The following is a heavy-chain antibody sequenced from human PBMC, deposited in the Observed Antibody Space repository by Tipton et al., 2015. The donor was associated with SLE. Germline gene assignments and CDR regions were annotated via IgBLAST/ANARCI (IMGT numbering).Heavy chain of an antibody. CDR2: MNPNSGNT. D-gene: IGHD6-13*01. CDR1: GYTFTSYA. V-gene: IGHV1-8*02. Sequence: QLVQSGPEVKKPGASVKVSCKASGYTFTSYAISWVRQAPGQGLEWMGWMNPNSGNTGYAQKFQGRVTMTRNTSISTAYMELSSLRSEGTAVHYCARGAMDSSGWCLGNFWGQGTLVTVSS. J-gene: IGHJ4*02. CDR3: ARGAMDSSGWCLGNF.